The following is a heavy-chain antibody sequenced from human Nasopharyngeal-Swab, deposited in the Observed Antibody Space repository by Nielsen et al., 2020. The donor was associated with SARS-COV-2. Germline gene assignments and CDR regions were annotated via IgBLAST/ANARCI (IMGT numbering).Heavy chain of an antibody. J-gene: IGHJ5*02. Sequence: VRQAPGKGLEWVSAISGSGGSTYYADSVKGRFTISRDNSKNTLYLQMNSLRAEDTAVYYCARCLELRAFDPWGQGTLVTVSS. V-gene: IGHV3-23*01. D-gene: IGHD1-7*01. CDR3: ARCLELRAFDP. CDR2: ISGSGGST.